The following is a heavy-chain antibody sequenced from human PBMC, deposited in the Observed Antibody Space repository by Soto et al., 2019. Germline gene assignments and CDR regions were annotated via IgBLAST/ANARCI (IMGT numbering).Heavy chain of an antibody. D-gene: IGHD3-10*01. CDR2: IRGSGGST. CDR1: GFTFSSYA. J-gene: IGHJ4*02. Sequence: GGSLRLSCAASGFTFSSYAMSWVRQAPGKGLEWVSGIRGSGGSTYYADSVKGRFTISRDNSKNTLYLQMNSLRAEDTAVDYCAKQGGGSGSYYNQNFDYWGQGT. V-gene: IGHV3-23*01. CDR3: AKQGGGSGSYYNQNFDY.